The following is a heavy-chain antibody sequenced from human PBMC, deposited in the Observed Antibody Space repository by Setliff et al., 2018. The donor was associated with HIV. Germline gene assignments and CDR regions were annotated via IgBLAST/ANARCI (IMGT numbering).Heavy chain of an antibody. D-gene: IGHD1-26*01. J-gene: IGHJ3*02. Sequence: SETLSLTCTVSGGSISSSNYYWGWIRQPPGKGLEWIGNIYYSGSTYYNPSLKSRVTISVDTSKNQFSLKLSSVTAADTAVYYCARGQPQGGGTYWSAFDIWGQGTMVTVSS. CDR2: IYYSGST. CDR3: ARGQPQGGGTYWSAFDI. V-gene: IGHV4-39*07. CDR1: GGSISSSNYY.